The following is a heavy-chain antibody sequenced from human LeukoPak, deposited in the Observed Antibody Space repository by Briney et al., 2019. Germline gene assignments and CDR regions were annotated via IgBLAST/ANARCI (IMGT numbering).Heavy chain of an antibody. CDR2: INPNSGGT. V-gene: IGHV1-2*04. CDR1: GYTFTGYY. CDR3: ARDALGDYYFDY. Sequence: ASVTVSFTASGYTFTGYYMHWVRQAPGQGLEWMGWINPNSGGTNYAQKFQGWVTMTRDTSISTAYMELSRLRSDDTAVYYCARDALGDYYFDYWGQGTLVTVSS. J-gene: IGHJ4*02.